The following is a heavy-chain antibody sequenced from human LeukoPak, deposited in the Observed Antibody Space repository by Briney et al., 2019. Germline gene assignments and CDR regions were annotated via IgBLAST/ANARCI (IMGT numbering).Heavy chain of an antibody. CDR1: GFTFSSYA. CDR3: AKSLYDSSGYYYGILGAPFDY. CDR2: ISDSGGST. D-gene: IGHD3-22*01. V-gene: IGHV3-23*01. J-gene: IGHJ4*02. Sequence: GGSLRLSCAASGFTFSSYAMSWVRQAPGKGLEWVSAISDSGGSTYYADSVKGRFTISRDNSKNTLYLQMNSLRAEDTAVYYCAKSLYDSSGYYYGILGAPFDYWGQGTLVTVSS.